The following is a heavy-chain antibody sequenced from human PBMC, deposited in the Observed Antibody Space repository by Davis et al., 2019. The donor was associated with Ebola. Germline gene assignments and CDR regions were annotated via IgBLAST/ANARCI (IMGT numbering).Heavy chain of an antibody. CDR3: ARGIAAAGHLDY. CDR2: IYYSGST. Sequence: PSETLSLTCTVSGGSISSYYWSWIRQPPGKGLEWIGYIYYSGSTNYNPSLKSRVTISVDTSKNQFSLKLSSVTAADTAVYYCARGIAAAGHLDYWGQGTLVTVSS. D-gene: IGHD6-13*01. V-gene: IGHV4-59*01. CDR1: GGSISSYY. J-gene: IGHJ4*02.